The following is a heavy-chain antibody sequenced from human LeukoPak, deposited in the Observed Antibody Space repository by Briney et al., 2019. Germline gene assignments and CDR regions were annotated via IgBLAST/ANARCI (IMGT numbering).Heavy chain of an antibody. CDR3: ARLSTTSGWYSWFDP. Sequence: SETLSLTCAVSGGSISNYYWSWIRQPPGKGLECIGYIYYTGSTTYNPSLKSRVTISVDSSKNQFSLRLSSVTAADTAVYYCARLSTTSGWYSWFDPWGQGTLVTVSS. CDR1: GGSISNYY. V-gene: IGHV4-59*08. CDR2: IYYTGST. D-gene: IGHD6-19*01. J-gene: IGHJ5*02.